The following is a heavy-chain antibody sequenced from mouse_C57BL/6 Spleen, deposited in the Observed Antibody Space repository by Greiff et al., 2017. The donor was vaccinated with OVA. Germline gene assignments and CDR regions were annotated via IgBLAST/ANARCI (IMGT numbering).Heavy chain of an antibody. CDR1: GYAFSSSW. J-gene: IGHJ4*01. Sequence: QVQLKESGPELVKPGASVKISCKASGYAFSSSWMNWVKQRPGKGLEWIGRIYPGDGDTNYNGKFKGKATLTADKSSSTAYMQLSSLTSEDSAVYFCARRQLRLLDAMDYWGQGTSVTVSS. CDR2: IYPGDGDT. D-gene: IGHD3-2*02. V-gene: IGHV1-82*01. CDR3: ARRQLRLLDAMDY.